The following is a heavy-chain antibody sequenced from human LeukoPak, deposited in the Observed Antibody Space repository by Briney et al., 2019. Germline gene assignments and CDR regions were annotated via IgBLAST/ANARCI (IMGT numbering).Heavy chain of an antibody. D-gene: IGHD1-26*01. CDR3: AKGFRTGVGPYVGYHYYMDV. CDR2: INNNGADT. V-gene: IGHV3-23*01. J-gene: IGHJ6*03. CDR1: GFTFSNYA. Sequence: GGSLRLSCAASGFTFSNYAMSWVRQAPGKGLKWVSAINNNGADTYYADSVKGRFTISRDNSYNTVSLQMNSLRDEDTGVYYCAKGFRTGVGPYVGYHYYMDVWGKGATVTVSS.